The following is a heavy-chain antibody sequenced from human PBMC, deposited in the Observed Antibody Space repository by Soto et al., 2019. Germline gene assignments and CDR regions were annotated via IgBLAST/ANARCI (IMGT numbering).Heavy chain of an antibody. Sequence: GGSLRLSCAASGFTFSSYAMSWVRQAPGKGLAWVSGISVSGGSTYYADSVKGRFAISRDNSKNTLYLQMNSLRAEDTAVYYCASNTRYDPPDYWGQGTLVTVSS. CDR3: ASNTRYDPPDY. CDR2: ISVSGGST. V-gene: IGHV3-23*01. CDR1: GFTFSSYA. D-gene: IGHD3-16*01. J-gene: IGHJ4*02.